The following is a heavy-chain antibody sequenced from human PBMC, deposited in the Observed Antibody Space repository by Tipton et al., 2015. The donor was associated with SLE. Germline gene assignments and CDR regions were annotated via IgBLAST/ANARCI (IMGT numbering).Heavy chain of an antibody. D-gene: IGHD6-13*01. CDR1: GYRFSDHW. J-gene: IGHJ3*02. CDR2: IYPGGSDA. Sequence: QLVQSGAEVKKPGESLKISCKGAGYRFSDHWIGWVRQMPGKGLQWMGIIYPGGSDARYGSSFQGQVTISVDRSINTAYLRWSSLKASDTAIYYCATSIAAAGTEAYDIWGPGTLVTVSS. CDR3: ATSIAAAGTEAYDI. V-gene: IGHV5-51*03.